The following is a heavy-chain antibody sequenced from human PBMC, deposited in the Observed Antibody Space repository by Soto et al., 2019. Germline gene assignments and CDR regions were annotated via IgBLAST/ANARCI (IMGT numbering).Heavy chain of an antibody. CDR2: IIPIFGTA. CDR1: GGTFSSYA. CDR3: GRVNNNWNSANDAFDI. V-gene: IGHV1-69*13. J-gene: IGHJ3*02. Sequence: SVKVSCKASGGTFSSYAISWVRQAPGQGLEWMGGIIPIFGTANYAQKFQGRVTITADESTSTAYMELSSLRSEDTAVYYCGRVNNNWNSANDAFDIWGQGTMVTVSS. D-gene: IGHD1-7*01.